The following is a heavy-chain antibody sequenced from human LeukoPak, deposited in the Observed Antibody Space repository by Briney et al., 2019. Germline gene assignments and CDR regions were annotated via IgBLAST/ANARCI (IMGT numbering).Heavy chain of an antibody. D-gene: IGHD6-13*01. CDR1: GFTFSSYS. Sequence: GGSLRLSCAASGFTFSSYSMNWVRQAPGKGLEWVSSISSSSSYIYYADSVKGRLTISRDNAKNSLYLQMNSLRAEDTAVYYCARAGYSSSWPDYWGQGTLVTVSS. J-gene: IGHJ4*02. V-gene: IGHV3-21*01. CDR3: ARAGYSSSWPDY. CDR2: ISSSSSYI.